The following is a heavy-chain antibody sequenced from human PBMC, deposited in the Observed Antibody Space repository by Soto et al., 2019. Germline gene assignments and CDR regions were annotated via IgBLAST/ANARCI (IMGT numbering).Heavy chain of an antibody. CDR3: ARANDYRRGADY. Sequence: SETLSLTCAVSGSSISSSNWWSWVRQSPGKGLEWIGEMYHSGNTNYNPSLKSRVTISVDKSKNQFSLNLTSVTAADTAVYFCARANDYRRGADYWGQGTLVT. V-gene: IGHV4-4*02. D-gene: IGHD3-16*01. CDR1: GSSISSSNW. J-gene: IGHJ4*02. CDR2: MYHSGNT.